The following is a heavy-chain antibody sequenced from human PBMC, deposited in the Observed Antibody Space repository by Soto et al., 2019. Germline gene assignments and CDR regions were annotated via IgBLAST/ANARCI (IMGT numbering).Heavy chain of an antibody. CDR3: ASDGSHLGDYYYGMVV. V-gene: IGHV1-2*02. CDR2: INPNSGGT. Sequence: ASVKVSCKASGYTFTGYYMHWVRQAPGQGLEWMGWINPNSGGTNYAQKLQGRVTMTRDTSISTAYMELSRLRSDDRAVYYCASDGSHLGDYYYGMVVWGQGTTVTVSS. CDR1: GYTFTGYY. D-gene: IGHD3-16*01. J-gene: IGHJ6*02.